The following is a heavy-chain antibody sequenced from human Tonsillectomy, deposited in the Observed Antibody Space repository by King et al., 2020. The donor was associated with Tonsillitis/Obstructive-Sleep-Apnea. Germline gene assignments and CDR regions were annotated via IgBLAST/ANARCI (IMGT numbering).Heavy chain of an antibody. CDR2: ISWNSGSI. D-gene: IGHD2-2*01. Sequence: VQLVESGGGLVQPGRSLRLSCAASGFTFDDYAMHWVRQAPGKGLEWVSGISWNSGSIGYADSVKGRFTISRDNAKNSLYLRMNSLRAEDTALYYCAKGAFCSSTSCNSYMGVWGKGTTVTVSS. CDR1: GFTFDDYA. V-gene: IGHV3-9*01. CDR3: AKGAFCSSTSCNSYMGV. J-gene: IGHJ6*03.